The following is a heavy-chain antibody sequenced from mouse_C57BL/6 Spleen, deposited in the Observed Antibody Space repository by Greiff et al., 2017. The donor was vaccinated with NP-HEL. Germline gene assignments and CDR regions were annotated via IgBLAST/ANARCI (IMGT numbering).Heavy chain of an antibody. CDR1: GFTFTDYY. D-gene: IGHD1-3*01. J-gene: IGHJ2*01. CDR3: ARYPSTGSYYIDY. CDR2: IRNKANGYTT. Sequence: EVKLVESGGGLVQPGGSLSLSCAASGFTFTDYYMSWVRQPPGKALEWLGFIRNKANGYTTEYSASVKGRFTISRDNSQSILYLQMKALRAEDSATYYCARYPSTGSYYIDYWGQGTTLTVSS. V-gene: IGHV7-3*01.